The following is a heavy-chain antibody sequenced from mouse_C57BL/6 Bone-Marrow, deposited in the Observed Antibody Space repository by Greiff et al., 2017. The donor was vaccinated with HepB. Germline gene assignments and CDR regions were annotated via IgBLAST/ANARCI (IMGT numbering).Heavy chain of an antibody. D-gene: IGHD3-2*02. Sequence: VQLQQSGTELVKPGASVKLSCKASGYTFTSYWMHWVKPRPGQGLEWIGNINPSNGGTNYNEKFKSKATLTVDKSSSTAYMQLSSLTSEDSAVYYCAQTAQASYYFDYWGQGTTLTVSS. CDR1: GYTFTSYW. CDR3: AQTAQASYYFDY. CDR2: INPSNGGT. J-gene: IGHJ2*01. V-gene: IGHV1-53*01.